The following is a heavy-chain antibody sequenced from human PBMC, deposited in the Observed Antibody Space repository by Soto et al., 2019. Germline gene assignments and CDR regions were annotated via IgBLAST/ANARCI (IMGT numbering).Heavy chain of an antibody. CDR3: ARLFSWYFDY. V-gene: IGHV4-39*01. D-gene: IGHD6-13*01. J-gene: IGHJ4*02. CDR1: GGSISSSSYY. CDR2: IYYSGST. Sequence: SETLSLTCTVSGGSISSSSYYWGWIRQPPGKGLEWIGSIYYSGSTYYNPSLKSRVTISVDTSKNQFSLKLSSVTAADTAVYYCARLFSWYFDYWGQGTLVTVSS.